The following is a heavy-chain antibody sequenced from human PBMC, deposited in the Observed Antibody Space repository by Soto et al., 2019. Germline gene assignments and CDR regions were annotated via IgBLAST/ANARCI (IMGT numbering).Heavy chain of an antibody. V-gene: IGHV1-69*12. Sequence: QVQLVQSGAEMKEPGSSVKVSCKTSGGTFSSSAISWLRQAPGQGLEWMGGIIPLFRTPDYAQKFQGRVTMAAAESTSTAYRGRSSLRSEDTAVYYCARDNDRLQLGGNYYYILDVWGQGTTITVSS. CDR3: ARDNDRLQLGGNYYYILDV. J-gene: IGHJ6*02. CDR2: IIPLFRTP. CDR1: GGTFSSSA. D-gene: IGHD4-4*01.